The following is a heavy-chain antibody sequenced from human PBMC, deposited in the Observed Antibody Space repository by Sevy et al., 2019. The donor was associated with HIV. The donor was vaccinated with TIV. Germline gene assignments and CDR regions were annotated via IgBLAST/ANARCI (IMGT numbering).Heavy chain of an antibody. CDR2: IKSKTDGGTT. Sequence: GGSLRLSCAASGFTFSNAWMNWVRQAPGKGLEWAGRIKSKTDGGTTDYAAPLKGRFTISRDDSKNTLYLQMNSLKTEDTAVYYCTTDGGVYNYGYSFDYWGQGTLVTVSS. D-gene: IGHD5-18*01. J-gene: IGHJ4*02. CDR3: TTDGGVYNYGYSFDY. CDR1: GFTFSNAW. V-gene: IGHV3-15*07.